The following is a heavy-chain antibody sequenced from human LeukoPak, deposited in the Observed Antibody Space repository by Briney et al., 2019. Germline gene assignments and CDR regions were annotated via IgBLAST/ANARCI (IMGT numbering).Heavy chain of an antibody. CDR3: TRFYDSSGYSNV. V-gene: IGHV3-73*01. Sequence: GGSLRLSCAASGFTFSGSAMHWVRQASGKGLERVGRIRSKANSYATAYAASVKGRFTISRDDSKNTTYLQMNSLKTEDTAVYYCTRFYDSSGYSNVWGQGTLVTVSS. CDR2: IRSKANSYAT. CDR1: GFTFSGSA. J-gene: IGHJ4*02. D-gene: IGHD3-22*01.